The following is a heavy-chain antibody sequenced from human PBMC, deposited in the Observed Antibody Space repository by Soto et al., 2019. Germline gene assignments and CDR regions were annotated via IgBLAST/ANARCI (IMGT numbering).Heavy chain of an antibody. J-gene: IGHJ6*02. Sequence: ASVKVSCKASGYTFTSYGISWVRQAPGQGLEWMGWISAYNGNTNYAQKLQGRVTMTTDTSTSTAYMELRSLRSDDTAVYYCARRGYYDSSANAWALYYYGMDVWGQGTTVTVSS. CDR3: ARRGYYDSSANAWALYYYGMDV. CDR2: ISAYNGNT. CDR1: GYTFTSYG. V-gene: IGHV1-18*01. D-gene: IGHD3-22*01.